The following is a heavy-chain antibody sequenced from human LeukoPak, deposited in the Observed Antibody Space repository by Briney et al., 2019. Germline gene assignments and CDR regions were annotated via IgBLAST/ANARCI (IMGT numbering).Heavy chain of an antibody. D-gene: IGHD3-22*01. Sequence: GASVKVSCKASGYTFTSYDINWVRQATGQGLEWMGWMNPNSGNTGYAQKFQGRVTMTRNTSISTAYMEPSSLRSEDTAVYYCARVGYYDSSGYSPFDYWGQGTLVTVSS. V-gene: IGHV1-8*01. CDR1: GYTFTSYD. CDR2: MNPNSGNT. CDR3: ARVGYYDSSGYSPFDY. J-gene: IGHJ4*02.